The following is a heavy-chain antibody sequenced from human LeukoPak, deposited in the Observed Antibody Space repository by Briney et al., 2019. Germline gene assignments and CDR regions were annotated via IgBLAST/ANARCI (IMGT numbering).Heavy chain of an antibody. Sequence: VKVSFKASGGTFSSYAISWVRQAPGQGLEWMGRIIPILGIANYAQKFQGRVTITADKSTSTAYMELSSLRSEDTAVYYCARDPPPYCSGGSCYGVWFDYWGQGTLVTVSS. CDR3: ARDPPPYCSGGSCYGVWFDY. V-gene: IGHV1-69*10. J-gene: IGHJ4*02. CDR1: GGTFSSYA. D-gene: IGHD2-15*01. CDR2: IIPILGIA.